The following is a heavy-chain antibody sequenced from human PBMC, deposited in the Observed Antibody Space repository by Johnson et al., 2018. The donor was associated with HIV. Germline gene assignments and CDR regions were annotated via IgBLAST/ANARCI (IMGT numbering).Heavy chain of an antibody. CDR2: ISFTGDST. J-gene: IGHJ3*02. CDR3: AKDLGTYYYGSGAFDI. CDR1: GFTFSTYA. D-gene: IGHD3-10*01. Sequence: VQLVESGGGLVQPGGSVRLSCAASGFTFSTYAMNWVRQAPGKGLEWVSSISFTGDSTYYADSVRGRFTISRDNSKSTHYLQMNSLRVEETAIYFCAKDLGTYYYGSGAFDIGGQGTMVTVSS. V-gene: IGHV3-23*04.